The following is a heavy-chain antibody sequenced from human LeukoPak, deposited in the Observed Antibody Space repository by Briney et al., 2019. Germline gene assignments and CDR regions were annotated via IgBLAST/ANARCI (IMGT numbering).Heavy chain of an antibody. CDR3: ARGAMDDP. CDR1: GGSISSYY. CDR2: IYYSGST. J-gene: IGHJ5*02. D-gene: IGHD5-18*01. V-gene: IGHV4-59*01. Sequence: SETLSLTCTVSGGSISSYYWSWIRQPPGKGLEWIGYIYYSGSTNYNPSLKSRVTISVDTSKNQFSLKLSSVTAADTAVYYCARGAMDDPWGQGTLVTVSS.